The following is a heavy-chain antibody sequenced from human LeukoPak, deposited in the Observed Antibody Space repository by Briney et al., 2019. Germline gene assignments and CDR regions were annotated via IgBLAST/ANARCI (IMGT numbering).Heavy chain of an antibody. J-gene: IGHJ4*02. CDR1: GFTFSSYA. V-gene: IGHV3-23*01. D-gene: IGHD5-24*01. CDR3: ARGAGYNYPYYFDY. Sequence: GGSLRLSCAASGFTFSSYAMSRVRQAPGKGLEWVSAISGSGGSTYYADSVKGRFTISRDNSKNTLYLQMNSLRAKDTAVYYCARGAGYNYPYYFDYWGQGTLVTVSS. CDR2: ISGSGGST.